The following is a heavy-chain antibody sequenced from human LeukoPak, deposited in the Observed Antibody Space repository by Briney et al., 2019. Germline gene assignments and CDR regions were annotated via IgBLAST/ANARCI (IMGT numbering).Heavy chain of an antibody. Sequence: GGSLRLSCAASGFTFGSYGMHWVRQAPGKGLEWVAVIWYDGSNKYYADSVKGRFTISRDNSKKTLYLQMNNLRAEDTAVYYLARKKRVDTDSIMVYYYYAMDVWGQGTTVTVSS. CDR3: ARKKRVDTDSIMVYYYYAMDV. CDR1: GFTFGSYG. D-gene: IGHD5-18*01. J-gene: IGHJ6*02. V-gene: IGHV3-33*01. CDR2: IWYDGSNK.